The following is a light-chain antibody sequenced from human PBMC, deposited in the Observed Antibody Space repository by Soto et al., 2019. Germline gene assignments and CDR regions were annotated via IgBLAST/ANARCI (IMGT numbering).Light chain of an antibody. CDR2: VAS. J-gene: IGKJ5*01. V-gene: IGKV1-39*01. CDR1: QTISSW. Sequence: DIQMTQSPSPLSGSVGGRVTITCRGRQTISSWLAWYQQKPGKAPNLLIYVASSLQSEVPSRFSGSGSGTDFTLTITSLQAEDVATYYCQQSYGTPITFGQGTRLEIK. CDR3: QQSYGTPIT.